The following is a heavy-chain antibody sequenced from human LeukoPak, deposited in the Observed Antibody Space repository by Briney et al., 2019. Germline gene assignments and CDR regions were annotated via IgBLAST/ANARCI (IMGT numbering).Heavy chain of an antibody. CDR2: ISCGRTYM. CDR1: GFTFSSYC. V-gene: IGHV3-21*01. CDR3: ARGHYYDSSAFPHDY. J-gene: IGHJ4*02. Sequence: GGSLRLSCVASGFTFSSYCMNWVRQAPGKGLEWVSSISCGRTYMYYADSVKGRFTISRDNTKSSLYLQMNGLRAEDTAVYYCARGHYYDSSAFPHDYWGQGSLVTVSS. D-gene: IGHD3-22*01.